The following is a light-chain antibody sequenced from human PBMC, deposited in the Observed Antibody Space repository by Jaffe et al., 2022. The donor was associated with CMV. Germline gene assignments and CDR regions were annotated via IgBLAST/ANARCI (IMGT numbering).Light chain of an antibody. CDR2: SNN. J-gene: IGLJ1*01. CDR1: SSNIGSNT. V-gene: IGLV1-44*01. Sequence: QSVLTQPPSASGTPGQRVTISCSGSSSNIGSNTVNWYQQLPGTAPRLLIYSNNQRPSGVPDRFSGSKSGTSASLAISGLQSEDEADYYCAAWDASLNARYVFGTGTKVTVL. CDR3: AAWDASLNARYV.